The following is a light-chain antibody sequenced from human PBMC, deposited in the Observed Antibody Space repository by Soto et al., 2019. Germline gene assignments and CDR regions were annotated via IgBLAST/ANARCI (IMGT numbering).Light chain of an antibody. V-gene: IGKV3-20*01. CDR3: QDFDSPQWT. Sequence: VLTQSPDTLSLSPGERATLSCRASQRASRQNLSWYQQRPGQPPRLLTYGVFMRADGIPDRFSGSGSGSEFTLTINRLEPEDFAVYYCQDFDSPQWTFGQGTKVEIK. CDR2: GVF. J-gene: IGKJ1*01. CDR1: QRASRQN.